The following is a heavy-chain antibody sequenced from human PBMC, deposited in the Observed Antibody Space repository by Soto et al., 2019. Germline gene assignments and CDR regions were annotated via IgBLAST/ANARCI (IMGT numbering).Heavy chain of an antibody. J-gene: IGHJ4*02. Sequence: QLQLQESGPGLVKPSETLSLTCTVSGGSISSSSYYWGWIRQPPGKGLEWIGSIYYSGSTYYNPSLKSRVTISVDTSKIQFSLKLSSVTAADTAVYYCARRRVPPAIDYWGQGTLVTVSS. D-gene: IGHD2-2*01. V-gene: IGHV4-39*01. CDR2: IYYSGST. CDR3: ARRRVPPAIDY. CDR1: GGSISSSSYY.